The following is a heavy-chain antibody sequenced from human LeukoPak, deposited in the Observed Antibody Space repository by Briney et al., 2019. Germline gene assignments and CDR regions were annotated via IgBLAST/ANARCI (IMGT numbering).Heavy chain of an antibody. V-gene: IGHV1-2*02. CDR1: GYTFTGYY. CDR3: ARAGIAMIVADAFDI. J-gene: IGHJ3*02. Sequence: ASVKVSCKASGYTFTGYYMHWVRQAPGQGLEWMGWIDPNSGGTNSAQKFQGRVTMTRDTSISTAYMELSRLRPDDTAVYYCARAGIAMIVADAFDIWGQGTMVTVSS. D-gene: IGHD3-22*01. CDR2: IDPNSGGT.